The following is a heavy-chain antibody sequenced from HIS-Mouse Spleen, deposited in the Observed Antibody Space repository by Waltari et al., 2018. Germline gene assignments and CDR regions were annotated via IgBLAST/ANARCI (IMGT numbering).Heavy chain of an antibody. D-gene: IGHD1-26*01. Sequence: QVQLVESGGGVVQPGRSLSLSCSPSGFPFRRYGMHWVRQAPGKGLEWVAVISYDGSNKYYADSVKGRFTISRDNSKNTLYLQMNSLRAEDTAVYYCAKDRGSQFDYWGQGTLVTVSS. CDR1: GFPFRRYG. V-gene: IGHV3-30*18. CDR3: AKDRGSQFDY. CDR2: ISYDGSNK. J-gene: IGHJ4*02.